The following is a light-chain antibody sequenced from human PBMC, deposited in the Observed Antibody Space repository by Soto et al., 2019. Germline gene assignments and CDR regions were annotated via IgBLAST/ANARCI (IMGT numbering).Light chain of an antibody. Sequence: DIQMTKSPSTLSASVGDRVTITCRASESINYWLAWYQQKPGKAPKLLIYKASSLESGVPSRFRGSGSGTDFTLTIDRLQRDDFATYFCQQYTSFRITFGGGTKV. CDR3: QQYTSFRIT. CDR1: ESINYW. CDR2: KAS. V-gene: IGKV1-5*03. J-gene: IGKJ4*01.